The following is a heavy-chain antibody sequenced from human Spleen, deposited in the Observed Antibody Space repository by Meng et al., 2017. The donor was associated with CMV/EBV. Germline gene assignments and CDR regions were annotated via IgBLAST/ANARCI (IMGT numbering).Heavy chain of an antibody. D-gene: IGHD7-27*01. CDR3: ARDDNWGPDY. Sequence: ASVKVSCKAYGYTFTSYYMHWVRQAPGQGLEWMGIINPSGGSTSYAQKFQGRVTMTRDTSIRTVYMELSSLRPDDTAMYYCARDDNWGPDYWGQGTLVTVSS. J-gene: IGHJ4*02. V-gene: IGHV1-46*01. CDR1: GYTFTSYY. CDR2: INPSGGST.